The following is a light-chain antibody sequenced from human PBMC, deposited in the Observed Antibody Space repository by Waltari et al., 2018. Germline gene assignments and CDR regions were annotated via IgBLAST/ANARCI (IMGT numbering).Light chain of an antibody. V-gene: IGKV3-15*01. J-gene: IGKJ1*01. Sequence: EIVMTQSPVTLSVSPGERATLSCRASQSVGTKLAWYQQKPGQAPRPLIYGASPRATGIAARCSGSGSVTEFTLTISSLQSEDFAIYYCQQYNLWPWTFDQGTKVAIK. CDR3: QQYNLWPWT. CDR1: QSVGTK. CDR2: GAS.